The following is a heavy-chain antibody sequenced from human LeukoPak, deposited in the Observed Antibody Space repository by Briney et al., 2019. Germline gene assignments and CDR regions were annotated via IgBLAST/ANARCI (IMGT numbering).Heavy chain of an antibody. CDR3: AGYGGYPF. CDR2: ISGSGST. D-gene: IGHD4-23*01. Sequence: GGSLRHSCAASGFVVSGNHMTWVRQAPGKGLEWVSVISGSGSTFYADSVKGRLTISRDISKNTVYLQMNNLRAEDTAVYYCAGYGGYPFWGQGTLVTVSS. J-gene: IGHJ4*02. V-gene: IGHV3-66*01. CDR1: GFVVSGNH.